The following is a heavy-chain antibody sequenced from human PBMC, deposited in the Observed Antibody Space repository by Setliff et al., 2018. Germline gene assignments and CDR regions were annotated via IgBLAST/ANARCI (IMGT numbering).Heavy chain of an antibody. CDR1: GYTFSHSG. J-gene: IGHJ4*02. D-gene: IGHD2-2*01. CDR3: SRLVRYCSRTTCQTASGAEL. V-gene: IGHV1-18*01. Sequence: ASVKVSCKASGYTFSHSGITWVRQAPGQGLEWMGWISVYSGNTNYAQRLQGRVTMTTDASTNTAYMELRGLTSDDTAVYYCSRLVRYCSRTTCQTASGAELWGQGTLVTVSS. CDR2: ISVYSGNT.